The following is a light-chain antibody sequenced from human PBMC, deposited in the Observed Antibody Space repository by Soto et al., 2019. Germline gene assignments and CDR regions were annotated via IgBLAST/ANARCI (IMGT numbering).Light chain of an antibody. CDR1: QSLGNY. CDR3: QQRSDWSSVT. CDR2: DAS. V-gene: IGKV3-11*01. J-gene: IGKJ4*01. Sequence: EIVFTHSPANLSFSPVDRATLSCRASQSLGNYLAWCQQKPGQAPRLLIFDASNRATGIPARFSGSGSGTDFTLTISSLGPEDFAVYYCQQRSDWSSVTFGGGTKVDI.